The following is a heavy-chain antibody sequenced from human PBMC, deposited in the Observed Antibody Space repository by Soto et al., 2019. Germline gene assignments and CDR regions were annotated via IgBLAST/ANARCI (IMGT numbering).Heavy chain of an antibody. J-gene: IGHJ4*02. D-gene: IGHD3-22*01. CDR3: ARVDDYYDSSGHYFTFFNY. CDR2: ISAFKGYT. V-gene: IGHV1-18*01. CDR1: GYIFTSYG. Sequence: QVQLVQSGPEVKKPGASVKLSCKASGYIFTSYGIGWVRQAPGQGLEWMGWISAFKGYTKYPQRLQGRVTMTTDTPTSTAYMELRNLRSDDTAVYYCARVDDYYDSSGHYFTFFNYWGQGSLVTVSS.